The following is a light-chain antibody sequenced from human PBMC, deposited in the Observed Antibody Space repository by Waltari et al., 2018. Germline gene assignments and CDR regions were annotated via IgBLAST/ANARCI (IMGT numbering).Light chain of an antibody. CDR2: WAS. CDR3: QQYYSKRT. J-gene: IGKJ1*01. V-gene: IGKV4-1*01. Sequence: DIVMTQSPDSLAVSLGERATINCKSSKSVLYSSNDKNYLAWYQQKPGQPPKLLIYWASTRQSGVPGRFSGSGAGTDFTLTISSLQAEDVAVYYCQQYYSKRTFGQGTRVEI. CDR1: KSVLYSSNDKNY.